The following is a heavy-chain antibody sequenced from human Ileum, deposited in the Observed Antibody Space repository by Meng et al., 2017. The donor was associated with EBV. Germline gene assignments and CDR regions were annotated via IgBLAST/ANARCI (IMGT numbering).Heavy chain of an antibody. Sequence: VWWGGGLVGLGGCLSLACAAFGFCFSVLITGWVRQAPGKGLEWVSSIISRSKYIQYADSVRCRFTISRDNGENALFLQMDRLRYEDTAVYYCAKDEAIGFWGQGTLVTVSS. CDR3: AKDEAIGF. J-gene: IGHJ4*02. V-gene: IGHV3-21*01. CDR1: GFCFSVLI. CDR2: IISRSKYI.